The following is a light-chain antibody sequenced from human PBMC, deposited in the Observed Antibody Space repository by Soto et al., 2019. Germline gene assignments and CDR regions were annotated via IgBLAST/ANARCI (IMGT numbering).Light chain of an antibody. CDR2: GAS. CDR3: QQYDTSPIT. Sequence: EIVLTQSPGILSLSPGERATLSCRASQSVSSDFLAWYQQKPGQAPRLLIYGASTRGTGIPDRFSGSGSETDFSLTISRLEPEDVALYYCQQYDTSPITFGQGPRRQIK. CDR1: QSVSSDF. J-gene: IGKJ5*01. V-gene: IGKV3-20*01.